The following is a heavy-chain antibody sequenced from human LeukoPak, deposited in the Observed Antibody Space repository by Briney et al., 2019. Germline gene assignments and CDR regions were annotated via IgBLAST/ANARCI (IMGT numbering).Heavy chain of an antibody. Sequence: ASVKVSCKASGGTFSSYAISWVRQAPGQGLEWMGGIIPIFGTANYAQKFQGRVTITTDESTSTAYMALSSLRSEDTAVYYCARSHNWNYPAQYWGQGTLVTVSS. CDR1: GGTFSSYA. CDR3: ARSHNWNYPAQY. J-gene: IGHJ4*02. D-gene: IGHD1-7*01. CDR2: IIPIFGTA. V-gene: IGHV1-69*05.